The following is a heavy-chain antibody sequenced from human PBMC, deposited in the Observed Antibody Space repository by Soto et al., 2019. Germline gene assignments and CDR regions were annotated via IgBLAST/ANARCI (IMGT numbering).Heavy chain of an antibody. CDR2: IIPIFGTA. Sequence: SGKVCCKASGGTFRSYAIRWVRQAPGQGLEWMGGIIPIFGTANYAQKFQGRVTITADESTSTAYMELSSLRSEDTAVYYCARTSRYYDFWTLLDVWGQGTTVTVSS. V-gene: IGHV1-69*13. CDR3: ARTSRYYDFWTLLDV. J-gene: IGHJ6*02. D-gene: IGHD3-3*01. CDR1: GGTFRSYA.